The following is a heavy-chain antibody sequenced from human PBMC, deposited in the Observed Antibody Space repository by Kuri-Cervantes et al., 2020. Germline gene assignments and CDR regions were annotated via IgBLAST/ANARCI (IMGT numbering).Heavy chain of an antibody. J-gene: IGHJ3*02. CDR1: GFTFSSAA. Sequence: GGSLRLSCVASGFTFSSAAMHWVRQGPGKGLEWVAVIWYDGSNKYHADSVKGRFTISRDNAKNSLDLQMNSLRAEDTAVYYCARPGEGSGSYGAFDIWGQGTVVTVSS. CDR3: ARPGEGSGSYGAFDI. V-gene: IGHV3-30*07. CDR2: IWYDGSNK. D-gene: IGHD3-10*01.